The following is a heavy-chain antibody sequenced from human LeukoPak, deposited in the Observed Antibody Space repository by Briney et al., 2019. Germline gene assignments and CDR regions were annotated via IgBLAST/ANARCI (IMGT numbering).Heavy chain of an antibody. D-gene: IGHD2-2*01. J-gene: IGHJ5*02. Sequence: SQTLSLTGTVSGGSISSGSYYWSWIRQPAGKGLEWIGRIYTSGSTNYNPSLKSRVTISVDTSKNQFSLKLSSVTAADTAVYYCARGSRNAFLAPWGQGTLVTVSS. V-gene: IGHV4-61*02. CDR1: GGSISSGSYY. CDR3: ARGSRNAFLAP. CDR2: IYTSGST.